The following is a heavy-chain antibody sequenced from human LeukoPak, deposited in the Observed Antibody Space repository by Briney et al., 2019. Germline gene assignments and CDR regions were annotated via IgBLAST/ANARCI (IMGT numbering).Heavy chain of an antibody. CDR1: GFTFSSYG. D-gene: IGHD6-19*01. V-gene: IGHV3-30*02. J-gene: IGHJ5*02. CDR2: IRYDGSNK. Sequence: GGSLRLSCAASGFTFSSYGMHWVRQAPGKGLEWVAFIRYDGSNKYYADSVKGRFTISRDNSKNTVYLQMNSLRAEDTAVYYCAKKATSGCCNWFDPWGQGTLVSVSS. CDR3: AKKATSGCCNWFDP.